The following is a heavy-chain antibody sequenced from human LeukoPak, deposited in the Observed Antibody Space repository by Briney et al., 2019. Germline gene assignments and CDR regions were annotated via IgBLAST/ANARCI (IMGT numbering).Heavy chain of an antibody. CDR2: INPSGGSR. CDR1: GYTFTSYY. V-gene: IGHV1-46*01. CDR3: ARDGGYYYVNNWFDP. Sequence: ASVKVSCKASGYTFTSYYMHWVRQAPGQGLEWMGIINPSGGSRSYAQKFQGRVTMTRDTSTSTVYMELSSLRSEDTAVYYCARDGGYYYVNNWFDPWGQGTLVTVSS. D-gene: IGHD3-22*01. J-gene: IGHJ5*02.